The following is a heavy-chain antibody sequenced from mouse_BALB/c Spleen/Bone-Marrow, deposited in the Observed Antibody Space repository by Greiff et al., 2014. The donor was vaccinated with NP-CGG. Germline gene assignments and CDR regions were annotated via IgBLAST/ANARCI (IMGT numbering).Heavy chain of an antibody. CDR1: GNSFTANN. CDR3: ARSRYDGTYWYFDV. Sequence: EVQLQQSGPELERPGASVKISCKASGNSFTANNMNWVKQSNGKSLEWIGNIDLYYGGTSYNQKFKGKATLTVDKSSSTAYMQLKSLTSEDSAVYYCARSRYDGTYWYFDVWGAGTTVTVSS. CDR2: IDLYYGGT. J-gene: IGHJ1*01. D-gene: IGHD2-14*01. V-gene: IGHV1-39*01.